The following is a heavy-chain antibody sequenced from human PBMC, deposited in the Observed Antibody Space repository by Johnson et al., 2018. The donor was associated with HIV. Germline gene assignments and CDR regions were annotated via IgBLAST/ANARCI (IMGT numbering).Heavy chain of an antibody. CDR1: GFTFSSYA. CDR3: AREMGIAAAGTLDAFDI. CDR2: ISYAGSNK. J-gene: IGHJ3*02. V-gene: IGHV3-30-3*01. D-gene: IGHD6-13*01. Sequence: QMQLVESGGGVVQPGRSLRLSCAASGFTFSSYAMHWVRQAPGKGLEWVAVISYAGSNKYYADSVKGRFTISRDNSKNSLYLQINSRRAEDTALYYCAREMGIAAAGTLDAFDIWGQGTMVTVSS.